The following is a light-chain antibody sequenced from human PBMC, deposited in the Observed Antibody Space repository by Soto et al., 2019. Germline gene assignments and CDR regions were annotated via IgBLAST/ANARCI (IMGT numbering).Light chain of an antibody. CDR2: GAS. Sequence: EIVMTQSPATLSVSPGDRATLCCRASQSVGSNLAWLQKKPGQAPRLPIYGASTRATGIPARFSGTGSVTEFTLTISSLQSEDFALYYCQQYNDWPLTFGQGTKVDIK. J-gene: IGKJ1*01. CDR3: QQYNDWPLT. CDR1: QSVGSN. V-gene: IGKV3-15*01.